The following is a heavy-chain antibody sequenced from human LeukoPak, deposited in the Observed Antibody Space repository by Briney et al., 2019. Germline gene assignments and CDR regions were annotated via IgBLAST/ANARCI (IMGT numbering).Heavy chain of an antibody. Sequence: GGSLRLSCAASGFTFSSYWMSWVRQAPGKGLEWVSTISGNGGSTYFADSVKGRFTISRDHSKNGLYLQMSSLRAEDTAVYYCTKDGSVAVAGTPTDYWGQGTLVTVSS. CDR2: ISGNGGST. CDR3: TKDGSVAVAGTPTDY. CDR1: GFTFSSYW. V-gene: IGHV3-23*01. D-gene: IGHD6-19*01. J-gene: IGHJ4*02.